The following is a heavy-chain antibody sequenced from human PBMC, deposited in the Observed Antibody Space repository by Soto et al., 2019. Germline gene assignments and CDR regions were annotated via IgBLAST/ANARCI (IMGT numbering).Heavy chain of an antibody. J-gene: IGHJ5*02. CDR2: MFYVGAT. CDR3: ARVLRFSTRPPCRGSNRFDP. Sequence: QVQLQESGPGLVEPSQTLSLTCSVSGGSISSGDYYWSWIRQPPGKGLEWIGYMFYVGATYYNPSLNSGVTLPAGTAQKQFSLKLSSVTAADTAGDHCARVLRFSTRPPCRGSNRFDPWGQGTLVTVTS. D-gene: IGHD6-6*01. V-gene: IGHV4-30-4*01. CDR1: GGSISSGDYY.